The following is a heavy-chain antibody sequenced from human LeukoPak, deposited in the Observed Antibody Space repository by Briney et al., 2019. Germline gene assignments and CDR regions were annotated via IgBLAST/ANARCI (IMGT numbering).Heavy chain of an antibody. V-gene: IGHV4-39*01. CDR1: GDTIGSGPFS. D-gene: IGHD3-22*01. CDR3: ARRDNSDSSGYFDH. CDR2: ICYTSNT. Sequence: SETLSLTCSVSGDTIGSGPFSWSWIRQSPGKGLESIGTICYTSNTYYNSSLKGRVTISIDTSKNQFSLKLSTVTAADTAIYYCARRDNSDSSGYFDHWGQGTLVTVSS. J-gene: IGHJ4*02.